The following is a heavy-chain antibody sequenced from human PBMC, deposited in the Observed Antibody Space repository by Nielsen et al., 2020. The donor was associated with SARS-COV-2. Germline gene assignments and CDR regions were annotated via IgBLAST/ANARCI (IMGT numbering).Heavy chain of an antibody. J-gene: IGHJ6*02. D-gene: IGHD4-23*01. Sequence: GESLKISYAASGFTFSSYAMHWVRQAPGKGLEWVAVISHDGSNKNYADSVKGRFTISRDTPENTLYLEMTSLRVEDSAMYYCARENTVVAYKGYFGMDVWGQGTTVTVSS. CDR2: ISHDGSNK. V-gene: IGHV3-30*04. CDR3: ARENTVVAYKGYFGMDV. CDR1: GFTFSSYA.